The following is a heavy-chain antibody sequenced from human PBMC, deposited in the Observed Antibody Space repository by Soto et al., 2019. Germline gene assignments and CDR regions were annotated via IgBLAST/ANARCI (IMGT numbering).Heavy chain of an antibody. D-gene: IGHD1-26*01. V-gene: IGHV2-5*01. Sequence: SGPTLVNPTQTLTLTCTLSGFSHSTSGVAVGWIRQPPGQALEWLGHIYWNDDQYYSTSLKSRLSLSKDTSKNQVVLTMTNVGPLDTGTYYCARLLSAALFSYDLWGQGTLVTVSS. CDR2: IYWNDDQ. CDR3: ARLLSAALFSYDL. CDR1: GFSHSTSGVA. J-gene: IGHJ5*02.